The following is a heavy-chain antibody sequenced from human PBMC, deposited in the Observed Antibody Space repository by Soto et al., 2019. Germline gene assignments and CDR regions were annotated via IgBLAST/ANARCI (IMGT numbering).Heavy chain of an antibody. CDR2: VYYPGST. CDR3: ARVSGSGKYGFDS. CDR1: GGSISSGGYY. J-gene: IGHJ4*02. Sequence: QVQLQESGPGLVKPSQTLSLTCNVSGGSISSGGYYWSWIRQHPGEGLEWIGYVYYPGSTYYNPSLKSRLTMSVDTSKSQFSLRLTSVTAADTAFYYCARVSGSGKYGFDSGGQGTLVTVSS. V-gene: IGHV4-31*03. D-gene: IGHD3-10*01.